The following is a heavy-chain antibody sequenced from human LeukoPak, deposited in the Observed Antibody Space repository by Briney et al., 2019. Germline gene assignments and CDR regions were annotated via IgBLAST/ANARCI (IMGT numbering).Heavy chain of an antibody. V-gene: IGHV4-34*01. Sequence: SETLSLTCAVYGGSFSGYYWSWIRQPPGKGQEWIGEINHSGSTNYNPSLKSRVTISVDTSKNQFSLKLSSVTAADPAVYYCADYYSSGYYYPLEEYFQHWGQGTLVTVSS. J-gene: IGHJ1*01. D-gene: IGHD3-22*01. CDR1: GGSFSGYY. CDR2: INHSGST. CDR3: ADYYSSGYYYPLEEYFQH.